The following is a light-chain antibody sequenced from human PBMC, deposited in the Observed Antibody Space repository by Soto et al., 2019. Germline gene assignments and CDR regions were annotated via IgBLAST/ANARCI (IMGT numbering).Light chain of an antibody. CDR3: LLSYSGTRV. V-gene: IGLV7-46*01. J-gene: IGLJ2*01. CDR2: ATG. Sequence: QAVVTQEPSLTVSPGGTVTLTCGSSTGSVTSGHYPYWFQQKPGQAPRTLIYATGNKHSWTPARFSGSLLGGKAALTLSGAQPEDEADYYCLLSYSGTRVFGGGTQLTVL. CDR1: TGSVTSGHY.